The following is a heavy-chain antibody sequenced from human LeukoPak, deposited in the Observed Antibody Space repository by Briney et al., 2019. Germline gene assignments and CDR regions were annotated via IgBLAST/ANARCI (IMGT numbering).Heavy chain of an antibody. D-gene: IGHD6-6*01. CDR2: IFPIFGTA. J-gene: IGHJ6*03. CDR1: GGTFTIYA. Sequence: GASVRVSCKASGGTFTIYAISWVRQAPGQGLEWMGGIFPIFGTANYAQKFQGRVTITTDESTSTAYMELSSLRSEDTAVYYCASGSSIAARPYYYYYMDVWGKGTTVTVSS. CDR3: ASGSSIAARPYYYYYMDV. V-gene: IGHV1-69*05.